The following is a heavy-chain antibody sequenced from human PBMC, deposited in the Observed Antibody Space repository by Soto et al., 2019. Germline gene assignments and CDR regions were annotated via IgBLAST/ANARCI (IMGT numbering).Heavy chain of an antibody. J-gene: IGHJ4*02. D-gene: IGHD2-21*01. CDR1: GVSLSTSGMG. Sequence: VNPTQTLTLTCTFSGVSLSTSGMGVGWIRQPPGKALEWLALVYWDDDKRYSPSLKSRLTITKDTSKNQVVLTMTYMDPVDTATYYCEHMIEGDFFDHWGQGTLVTVSS. CDR3: EHMIEGDFFDH. V-gene: IGHV2-5*02. CDR2: VYWDDDK.